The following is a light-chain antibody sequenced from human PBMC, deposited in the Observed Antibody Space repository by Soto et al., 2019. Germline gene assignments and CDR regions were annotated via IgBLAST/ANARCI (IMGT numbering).Light chain of an antibody. Sequence: VLTATPGTLALPPGEGATRSGMASPSVSRSNIAPSHHKPGQPPTLPSYSASSRATGIPDRISGSVSGTDFSLTISTLEPEDFAVYYCQQYGRSPRWAVGQGTKV. V-gene: IGKV3-20*01. CDR2: SAS. J-gene: IGKJ1*01. CDR1: PSVSRSN. CDR3: QQYGRSPRWA.